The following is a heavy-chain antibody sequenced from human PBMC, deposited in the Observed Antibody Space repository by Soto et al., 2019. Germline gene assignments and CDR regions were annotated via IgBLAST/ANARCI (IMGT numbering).Heavy chain of an antibody. Sequence: QITLKESGPTLVRPPQTLTLTCTFSGFSLTSGVGVGWIRQPPGKALEWLALIYWDDDKRYSPSLTNRLTITKDTSKTQVGLTMTTVGPVDTATYFCAHIDPEIVTVGGHGGFDYWGQGTLVTVSS. CDR2: IYWDDDK. V-gene: IGHV2-5*02. CDR3: AHIDPEIVTVGGHGGFDY. D-gene: IGHD5-12*01. J-gene: IGHJ4*02. CDR1: GFSLTSGVG.